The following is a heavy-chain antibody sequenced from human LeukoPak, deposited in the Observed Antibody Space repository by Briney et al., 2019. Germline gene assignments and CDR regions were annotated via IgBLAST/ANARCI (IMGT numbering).Heavy chain of an antibody. J-gene: IGHJ4*02. V-gene: IGHV3-30-3*01. D-gene: IGHD5-18*01. CDR3: ARSIQLWPTTFDY. CDR1: GFTFSSYA. CDR2: ISYDGSNK. Sequence: GGSLRLSCAASGFTFSSYAMHWVGQAPGKGLEWVAVISYDGSNKYYADSVKGRFTISRDNSKNTLYLQMNSLRAEDTAVYYCARSIQLWPTTFDYWGQGTLVTVSS.